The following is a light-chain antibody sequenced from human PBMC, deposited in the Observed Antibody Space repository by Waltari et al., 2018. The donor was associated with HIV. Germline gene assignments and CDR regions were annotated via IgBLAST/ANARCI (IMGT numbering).Light chain of an antibody. V-gene: IGLV1-40*01. Sequence: SVLTQPPSVSGAPGPWVTISCSGNNSNIGAGYDVPWYRQFPGAAPELVVYGDSIRPLGVPDRFSGSKSGVSASLAISGLQPEDEGDYYCQSYDNNLSGLWVFGGGTKLTVL. CDR3: QSYDNNLSGLWV. CDR2: GDS. CDR1: NSNIGAGYD. J-gene: IGLJ3*02.